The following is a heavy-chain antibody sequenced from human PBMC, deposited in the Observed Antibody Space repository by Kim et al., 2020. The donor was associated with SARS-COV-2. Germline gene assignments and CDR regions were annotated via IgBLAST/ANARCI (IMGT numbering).Heavy chain of an antibody. CDR2: IYYSGST. CDR3: ARHSSTVTRYYFDY. D-gene: IGHD4-17*01. V-gene: IGHV4-39*01. CDR1: GGSISSSSYY. J-gene: IGHJ4*02. Sequence: SETLSLTCTVSGGSISSSSYYWGWIRQPPGKGLEWIGSIYYSGSTYYNPSLKSRITISVDTSKNQFSLKLSSVTAADTAVYYCARHSSTVTRYYFDYWGQGTLVTVSS.